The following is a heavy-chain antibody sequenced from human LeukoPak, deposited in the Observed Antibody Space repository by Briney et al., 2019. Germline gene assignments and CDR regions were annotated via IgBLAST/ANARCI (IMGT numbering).Heavy chain of an antibody. J-gene: IGHJ5*02. Sequence: ASVKVSCKASGYTFTSYVISWVRQAPGQGLEWMGWSSAYNGNTNYAQKLQGRVTMTTDTSTSTAYMELRSLRSDDTAVYYCARYSGYSVQNWFDPWGQGTLVTVSS. CDR1: GYTFTSYV. V-gene: IGHV1-18*01. CDR3: ARYSGYSVQNWFDP. CDR2: SSAYNGNT. D-gene: IGHD5/OR15-5a*01.